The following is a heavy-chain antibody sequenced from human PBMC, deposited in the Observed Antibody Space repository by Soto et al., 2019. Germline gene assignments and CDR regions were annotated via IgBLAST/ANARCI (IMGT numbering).Heavy chain of an antibody. J-gene: IGHJ4*02. D-gene: IGHD4-17*01. Sequence: QLQLQESGPGLVKPSETLSLTCTVSGGSISSSSYYWGWIRQAPGKGLEWIGSIYYSGSTYYNPSLKSRVTISVDTSKNQFSLKLSSVTAADTAVYYCARLTTVVTPIDYWGQGTLVTVSS. CDR3: ARLTTVVTPIDY. CDR2: IYYSGST. V-gene: IGHV4-39*01. CDR1: GGSISSSSYY.